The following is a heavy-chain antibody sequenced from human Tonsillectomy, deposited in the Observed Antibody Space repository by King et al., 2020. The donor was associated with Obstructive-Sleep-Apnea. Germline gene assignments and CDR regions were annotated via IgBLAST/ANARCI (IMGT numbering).Heavy chain of an antibody. D-gene: IGHD2-15*01. CDR3: ARDRGGYCSGGSCYPDAFDI. CDR2: IYYSGST. CDR1: GGSISSYY. V-gene: IGHV4-59*01. J-gene: IGHJ3*02. Sequence: QLQESGPGLVKPSETLSLTCTVSGGSISSYYWSWIRQPPGKGLEWIGYIYYSGSTNYNPSLKSRVTISVDMSKNQFSLKLSSVTAADTAVYYCARDRGGYCSGGSCYPDAFDIWAKGQWSPSLQ.